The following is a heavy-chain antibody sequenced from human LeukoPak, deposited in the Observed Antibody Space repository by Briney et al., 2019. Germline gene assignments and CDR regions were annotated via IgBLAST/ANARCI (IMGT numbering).Heavy chain of an antibody. CDR3: ATLRKGWYPPFDS. Sequence: PGGSLRLSCAASGFTFSSFEMNWVRQAPGKGLEWVSYISSSGSYTYYADSVKGRFIISRDNAKNSLSLQMSSLRVEDTAVYYCATLRKGWYPPFDSWGQGTLVTVSS. V-gene: IGHV3-48*03. J-gene: IGHJ4*02. D-gene: IGHD6-19*01. CDR1: GFTFSSFE. CDR2: ISSSGSYT.